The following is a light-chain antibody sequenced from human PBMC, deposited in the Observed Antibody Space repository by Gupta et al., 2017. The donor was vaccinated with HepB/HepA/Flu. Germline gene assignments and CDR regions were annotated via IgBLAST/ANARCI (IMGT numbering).Light chain of an antibody. CDR3: QQSFTTPHS. Sequence: DIHVDQSSSSLSASVGDRVTITCLASQSISNYLNWYQQKLGKAPKLLIYSASSLQSGVPSRFSGSGSGTDFTLTISSLQPEDFAIYYCQQSFTTPHSFGQGTELEIK. J-gene: IGKJ2*03. CDR2: SAS. V-gene: IGKV1-39*01. CDR1: QSISNY.